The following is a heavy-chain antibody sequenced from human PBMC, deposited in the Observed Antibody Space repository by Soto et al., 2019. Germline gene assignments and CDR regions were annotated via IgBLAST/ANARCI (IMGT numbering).Heavy chain of an antibody. CDR1: GYTLTELS. CDR3: ATHDPRYSSAGSCYNGY. J-gene: IGHJ4*02. Sequence: ASVKVSCKVSGYTLTELSMHWVRQAPGKGLEWMGGFDPEDGETIYAQKFQGRVTMTEDTSTDTAYMELSSLRSEDTAVYYCATHDPRYSSAGSCYNGYWGQGTLVTVSS. D-gene: IGHD2-15*01. CDR2: FDPEDGET. V-gene: IGHV1-24*01.